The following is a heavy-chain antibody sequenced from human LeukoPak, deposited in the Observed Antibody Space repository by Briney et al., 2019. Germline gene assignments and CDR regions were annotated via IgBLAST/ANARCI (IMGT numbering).Heavy chain of an antibody. V-gene: IGHV4-38-2*01. D-gene: IGHD3-10*01. CDR1: GYSISSGYY. Sequence: KPSETLSLTCAVSGYSISSGYYWGWIRQPPGKGLEWIGSIYHSGSTYYNPSLKSRVTISVDTSKNQFSLKLSSVTAADTAVYYCARAAYGSGSYDVDYWGHGTLVTVSS. J-gene: IGHJ4*01. CDR3: ARAAYGSGSYDVDY. CDR2: IYHSGST.